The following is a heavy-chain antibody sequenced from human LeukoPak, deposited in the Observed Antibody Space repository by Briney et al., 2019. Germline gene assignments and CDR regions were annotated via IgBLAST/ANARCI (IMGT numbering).Heavy chain of an antibody. J-gene: IGHJ4*02. CDR3: ARSLGSSGPVDY. V-gene: IGHV3-30-3*01. CDR1: GFTFSSYA. Sequence: PGGSLRLSCATSGFTFSSYAIHWVRQAPGKGLEWMAVISYDGSNKYYADSMKGRFTISRDNSKNTLYLQMNSLRAEDTAVYYCARSLGSSGPVDYWGQGTLVTVSS. D-gene: IGHD6-19*01. CDR2: ISYDGSNK.